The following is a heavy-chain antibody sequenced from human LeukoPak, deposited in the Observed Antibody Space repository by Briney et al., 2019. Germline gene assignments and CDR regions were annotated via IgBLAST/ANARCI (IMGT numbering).Heavy chain of an antibody. Sequence: SETLSLTCAVYGGSFSGYYWSWIRQPPGKGLEWIGEINHSGSTNYNPSLKSRVTISVDTSKNQFSLKLSSVTAADTAVYYCATPLPDSNYEFGYWGQGTLVTVSS. V-gene: IGHV4-34*01. CDR1: GGSFSGYY. CDR3: ATPLPDSNYEFGY. J-gene: IGHJ4*02. D-gene: IGHD4-11*01. CDR2: INHSGST.